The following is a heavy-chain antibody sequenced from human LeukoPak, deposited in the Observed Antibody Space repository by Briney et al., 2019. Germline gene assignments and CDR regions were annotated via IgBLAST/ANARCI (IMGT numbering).Heavy chain of an antibody. D-gene: IGHD5-18*01. CDR1: GFTVSSNY. V-gene: IGHV3-53*01. CDR3: ARAPAGYSYGGGY. Sequence: PGGSLRLSCAASGFTVSSNYMSWVRQAPGKGLEWVSVMYSGGSTYYADSVKGRFTISRDNAKNSLYLQMNSLRAEDTAVYYCARAPAGYSYGGGYWGQGTLVTVSS. CDR2: MYSGGST. J-gene: IGHJ4*02.